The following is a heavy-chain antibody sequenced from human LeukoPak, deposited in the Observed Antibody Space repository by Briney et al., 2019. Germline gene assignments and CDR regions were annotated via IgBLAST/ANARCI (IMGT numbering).Heavy chain of an antibody. Sequence: GESLKISCKGSGYSFTSYWIGWVRQMPGKGLEWMGISYPGDSKSRYSPSFQGQVTISGDKSISTAYLQWSSLKASDTAMYYCARRIAVAGRYYFDYWGQGTLVTVSS. J-gene: IGHJ4*02. CDR2: SYPGDSKS. CDR3: ARRIAVAGRYYFDY. V-gene: IGHV5-51*01. CDR1: GYSFTSYW. D-gene: IGHD6-19*01.